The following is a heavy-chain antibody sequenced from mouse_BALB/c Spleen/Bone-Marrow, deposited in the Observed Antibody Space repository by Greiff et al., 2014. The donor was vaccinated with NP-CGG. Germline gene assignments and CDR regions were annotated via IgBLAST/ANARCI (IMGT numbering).Heavy chain of an antibody. CDR1: GFSLNDYG. V-gene: IGHV2-6-5*01. D-gene: IGHD2-1*01. Sequence: VQVVESGPGLVAPSQSLSITCTVSGFSLNDYGVSWIRQPPGKGLEWPGVIWGGGSTYYNSALKSRLSISKDNSKSQVFLKMNSLQTDDTAMYYCAKQYGNYDWYFDVWGAGTTVTVSS. J-gene: IGHJ1*01. CDR2: IWGGGST. CDR3: AKQYGNYDWYFDV.